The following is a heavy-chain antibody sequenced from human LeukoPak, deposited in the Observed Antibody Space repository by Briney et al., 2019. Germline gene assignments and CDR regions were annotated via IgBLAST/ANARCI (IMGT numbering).Heavy chain of an antibody. Sequence: SETLSLTCTVSGGSISSGSYYWSWIRQPAGKGLEWMGRIYTSGSTNYNPALKSRVTISVDTSKNQFSLKLSSVTAADTAVYYCARALPDWFDPWGQGTLVTVSS. V-gene: IGHV4-61*02. CDR1: GGSISSGSYY. J-gene: IGHJ5*02. CDR2: IYTSGST. CDR3: ARALPDWFDP.